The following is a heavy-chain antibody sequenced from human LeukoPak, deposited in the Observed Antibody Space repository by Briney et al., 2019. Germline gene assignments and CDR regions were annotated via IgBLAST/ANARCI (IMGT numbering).Heavy chain of an antibody. J-gene: IGHJ4*02. Sequence: ASVKVSCKASGYTFTGYYMHWVRQAPGQGLEWMGWINPNSGGTNYAQNFQGRVTMTRDTSISTAYMELSRLRSDDTAVYYCATYIVATVFSFDYWGQGTLVTVSS. CDR2: INPNSGGT. CDR1: GYTFTGYY. D-gene: IGHD5-12*01. CDR3: ATYIVATVFSFDY. V-gene: IGHV1-2*02.